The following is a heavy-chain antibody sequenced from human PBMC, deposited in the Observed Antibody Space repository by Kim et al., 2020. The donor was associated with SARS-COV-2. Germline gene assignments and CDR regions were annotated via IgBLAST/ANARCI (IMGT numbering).Heavy chain of an antibody. J-gene: IGHJ5*02. D-gene: IGHD4-17*01. Sequence: SETLSLTCTVSGGSISSSSYYWGWIRQPPGKGLEWIGSIYYSGSTYYNPSLKSRVTISVDTSKNQFSLKLSSVTAADTAVYYCARPFYGDYGWFDPWGQGTLVTVSS. CDR3: ARPFYGDYGWFDP. V-gene: IGHV4-39*01. CDR2: IYYSGST. CDR1: GGSISSSSYY.